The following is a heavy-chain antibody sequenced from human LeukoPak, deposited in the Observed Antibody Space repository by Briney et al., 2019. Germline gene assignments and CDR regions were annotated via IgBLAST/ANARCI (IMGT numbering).Heavy chain of an antibody. CDR3: ARDHAFDGDIWFDP. CDR2: IYPHSGGT. CDR1: GYTFTGYY. Sequence: GASVKVSCKASGYTFTGYYMHWVQQAPGQGLEWMGRIYPHSGGTIYAQKFQGRVTMTRDTSISTAYMELSSLRSDDTAVYYRARDHAFDGDIWFDPWGQGTLVTVSS. J-gene: IGHJ5*02. V-gene: IGHV1-2*06. D-gene: IGHD3-10*01.